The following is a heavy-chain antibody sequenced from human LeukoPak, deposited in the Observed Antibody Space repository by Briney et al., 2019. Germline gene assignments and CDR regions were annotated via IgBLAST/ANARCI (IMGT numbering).Heavy chain of an antibody. CDR3: ARIGLDERKYYYYYYMDV. CDR2: IYTSGST. J-gene: IGHJ6*03. CDR1: GGSISSYF. V-gene: IGHV4-4*07. Sequence: SETLSLTCSVSGGSISSYFWSWIRQPAGKGLEWIGRIYTSGSTNYNPSLKSRVTMSVDTSKKQFSLKLSSVTAADTAVYYCARIGLDERKYYYYYYMDVWGQGTLVTVSS. D-gene: IGHD1-1*01.